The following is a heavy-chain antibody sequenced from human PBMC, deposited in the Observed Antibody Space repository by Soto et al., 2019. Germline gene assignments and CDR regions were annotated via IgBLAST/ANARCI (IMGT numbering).Heavy chain of an antibody. Sequence: QVQLVESGGGVVQPGRSLRLSCAASGFRFSSSAMHWFRQAPGRGLEWVAVISYDGSNKYYADSVKGRFTISRDNYKNTLYLQMNSLRTEDTAVYYCAKGKQDHYYDGMDVWGQGTSVTVSS. J-gene: IGHJ6*02. CDR2: ISYDGSNK. CDR3: AKGKQDHYYDGMDV. CDR1: GFRFSSSA. V-gene: IGHV3-30-3*01.